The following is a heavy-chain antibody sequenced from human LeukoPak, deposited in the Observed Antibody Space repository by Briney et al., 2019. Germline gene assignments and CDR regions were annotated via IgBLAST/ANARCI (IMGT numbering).Heavy chain of an antibody. D-gene: IGHD3-22*01. CDR1: GYTFTSYD. CDR3: ARGRGYYDSSGYPLDI. CDR2: MNPNSGNT. V-gene: IGHV1-8*01. J-gene: IGHJ3*02. Sequence: ASVKVSCKASGYTFTSYDINWVRQATGQGLEWMGWMNPNSGNTGYAQKFQGRVTMTRNTSISAAYMELSSLRSEDTAVYYCARGRGYYDSSGYPLDIWGQGTMVTVSS.